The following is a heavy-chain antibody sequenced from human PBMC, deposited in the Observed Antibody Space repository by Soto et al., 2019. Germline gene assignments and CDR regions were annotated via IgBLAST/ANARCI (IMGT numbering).Heavy chain of an antibody. V-gene: IGHV4-61*01. CDR3: ARDRVAVADYFDY. Sequence: PSETLSLTCIVSGGSVSSGSYYWSWIRQPPGKRLEWIGYIYNSGNTNYNPSLKSRVTISVDTSKNQFSLKLSSATAADTAVYYCARDRVAVADYFDYWGQGTLVTVSS. CDR1: GGSVSSGSYY. CDR2: IYNSGNT. J-gene: IGHJ4*02. D-gene: IGHD6-19*01.